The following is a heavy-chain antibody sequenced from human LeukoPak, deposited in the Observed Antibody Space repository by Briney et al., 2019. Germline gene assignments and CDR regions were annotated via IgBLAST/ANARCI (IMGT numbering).Heavy chain of an antibody. V-gene: IGHV4-59*01. J-gene: IGHJ3*02. D-gene: IGHD3-22*01. CDR1: GGSISSYY. Sequence: SETLSLTCTVSGGSISSYYWSWIRQPPGKGLEWIGYIYYSGSTNYNPSLKSRVTISVDTSKNQSSLKLSSVTAADTAVYYCASYPAPYYYDSSGYGAFDIWGQGTMVTVSS. CDR3: ASYPAPYYYDSSGYGAFDI. CDR2: IYYSGST.